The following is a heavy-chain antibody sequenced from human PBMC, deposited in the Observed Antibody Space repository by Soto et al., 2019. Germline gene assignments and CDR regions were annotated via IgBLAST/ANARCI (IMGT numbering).Heavy chain of an antibody. D-gene: IGHD3-10*02. V-gene: IGHV1-8*01. J-gene: IGHJ6*02. Sequence: ASVKVSCKASGYTFTSYDINWVRQATGQGLEWMGWMNPNSGNTGYAQKFQGRVTMTRNTSISTAYMELSSLRSEDTAVYYCASISHYTMIGYYYGMDVWGQGTTVTVSS. CDR3: ASISHYTMIGYYYGMDV. CDR1: GYTFTSYD. CDR2: MNPNSGNT.